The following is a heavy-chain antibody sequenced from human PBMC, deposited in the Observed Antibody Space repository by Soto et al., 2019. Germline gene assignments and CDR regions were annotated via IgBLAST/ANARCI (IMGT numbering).Heavy chain of an antibody. V-gene: IGHV1-18*01. J-gene: IGHJ5*02. D-gene: IGHD3-22*01. CDR2: ISGGKGKT. CDR3: ARDLGRCDGSGSYYPNWFDP. Sequence: QVQLVQSGTEVKKPGASVKVSCEASGYRFTNYGITWVRQAPGQGLEWMGWISGGKGKTKYAQNSQGRLTMTTETAKSTAYMELRTLRSDDTAMYYCARDLGRCDGSGSYYPNWFDPWGQGTLVIVSS. CDR1: GYRFTNYG.